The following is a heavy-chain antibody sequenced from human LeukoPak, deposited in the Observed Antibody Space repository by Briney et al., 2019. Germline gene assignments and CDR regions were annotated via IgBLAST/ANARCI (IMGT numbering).Heavy chain of an antibody. D-gene: IGHD3-16*02. CDR1: GFTFSSYE. CDR2: IKQDGTEK. CDR3: ARDYLWGTYRSFDY. V-gene: IGHV3-7*01. Sequence: GGSLRLSCAASGFTFSSYEMNWVRQAPGKGLEWVANIKQDGTEKYYVDSVKGRFTISRDNAKNSLYLQMNSLRAEDTAVYYCARDYLWGTYRSFDYWGQGTLVTVSS. J-gene: IGHJ4*02.